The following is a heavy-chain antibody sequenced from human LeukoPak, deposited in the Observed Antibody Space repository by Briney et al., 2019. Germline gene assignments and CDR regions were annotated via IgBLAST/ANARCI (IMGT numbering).Heavy chain of an antibody. CDR2: IYCGCNT. V-gene: IGHV3-66*01. J-gene: IGHJ5*02. CDR3: ARWGSGGYSGYDLFDP. D-gene: IGHD5-12*01. Sequence: GGSLRLSCAASGCTVSSNYMKWVLQAPGKGLEWVSVIYCGCNTDYADSVKGRFTISRGNSKYPLYLQMNSVRAEDTSVYYGARWGSGGYSGYDLFDPWGQGTLVTVSS. CDR1: GCTVSSNY.